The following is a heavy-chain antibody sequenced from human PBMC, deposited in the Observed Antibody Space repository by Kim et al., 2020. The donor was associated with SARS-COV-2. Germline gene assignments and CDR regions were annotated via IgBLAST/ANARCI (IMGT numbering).Heavy chain of an antibody. Sequence: KYSQKFQGRVTITRDTSASTAYMELSSLRSEDTAVYYCARGIAAAGPLGYWGQGTLVTVSS. D-gene: IGHD6-13*01. J-gene: IGHJ4*02. V-gene: IGHV1-3*01. CDR3: ARGIAAAGPLGY.